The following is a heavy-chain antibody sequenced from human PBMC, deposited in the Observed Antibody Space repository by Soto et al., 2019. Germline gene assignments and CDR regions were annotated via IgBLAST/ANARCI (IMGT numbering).Heavy chain of an antibody. D-gene: IGHD2-15*01. J-gene: IGHJ2*01. CDR1: GGSISSSSYY. CDR3: ARRVLRTTPWAFWYFDL. Sequence: PSETLSLTCTVSGGSISSSSYYWGWIRQPPGKGLEWIGSIYYSGSTYYNPSLKSRVTISVDTSKNQFSLKLSSVTAADTAVYNCARRVLRTTPWAFWYFDLWGRGTLVTVSS. CDR2: IYYSGST. V-gene: IGHV4-39*01.